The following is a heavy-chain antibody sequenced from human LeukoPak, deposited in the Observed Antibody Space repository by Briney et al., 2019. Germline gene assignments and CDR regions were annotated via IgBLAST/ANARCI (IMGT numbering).Heavy chain of an antibody. J-gene: IGHJ5*01. CDR1: GFTVSSNY. D-gene: IGHD6-19*01. Sequence: PGGSLRLSCAASGFTVSSNYMSWVRQAPGKGLEWVSAVTGSGDNTYYADPVKGRFTISRDNSKNTLYLQMNSLRAEDTAVYYCAKRPQISSGWFDSWGQGTLVTVSS. CDR2: VTGSGDNT. CDR3: AKRPQISSGWFDS. V-gene: IGHV3-23*01.